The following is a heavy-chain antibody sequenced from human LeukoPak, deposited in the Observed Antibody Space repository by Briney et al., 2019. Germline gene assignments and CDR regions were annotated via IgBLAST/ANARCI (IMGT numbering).Heavy chain of an antibody. CDR1: GGSISSYY. CDR3: ARGGYSYGGNWFDP. Sequence: SETLSLTCTVSGGSISSYYWSWIRQPPGKGLEWIGYIYYSGSTNYNPSLKSRVTISVDTSKNQFSLKLSSVTAADTAVYYCARGGYSYGGNWFDPWGQGTLVTVSS. D-gene: IGHD5-18*01. J-gene: IGHJ5*02. CDR2: IYYSGST. V-gene: IGHV4-59*01.